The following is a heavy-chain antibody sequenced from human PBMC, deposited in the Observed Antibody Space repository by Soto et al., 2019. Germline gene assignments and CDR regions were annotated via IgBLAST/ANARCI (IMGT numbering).Heavy chain of an antibody. CDR3: ARESTWLRPYDY. Sequence: SWVRQAPGKGLEWVANIKQDGSQTLYEGSLRGRVIISRDNTLNTLYLHMSNLRAEDTAVYYCARESTWLRPYDYWGQGTLVTVSS. V-gene: IGHV3-7*01. CDR2: IKQDGSQT. D-gene: IGHD5-18*01. J-gene: IGHJ4*02.